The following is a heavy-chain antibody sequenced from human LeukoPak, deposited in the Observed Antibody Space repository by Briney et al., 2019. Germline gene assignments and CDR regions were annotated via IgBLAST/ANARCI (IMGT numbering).Heavy chain of an antibody. CDR3: ARGIESYGDYGY. D-gene: IGHD4-17*01. V-gene: IGHV4-59*01. CDR2: MYNSGST. CDR1: GGSISGSY. Sequence: SETLSLTCTVSGGSISGSYLSWIRQPPGKGLEWIAYMYNSGSTNYNPSLKSRVTISIDTSKNQFSLKLSSLTAADTAIYYCARGIESYGDYGYWGQGILVTVSS. J-gene: IGHJ4*02.